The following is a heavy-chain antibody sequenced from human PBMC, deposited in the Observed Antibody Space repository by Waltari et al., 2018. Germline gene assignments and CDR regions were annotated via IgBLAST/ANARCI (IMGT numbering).Heavy chain of an antibody. CDR2: IGGTHSTI. V-gene: IGHV3-48*02. D-gene: IGHD1-1*01. CDR3: ARDWNWAFDI. Sequence: LVVESGGGLVQPGGSLRLSCAASGFPFNVYSLNWVRQAPGKGLEWVSNIGGTHSTIHYAESVKGRFTISRDNAKNSVYLQMNSLRDEDTAVYYCARDWNWAFDIWGQGTMVSVSS. J-gene: IGHJ3*02. CDR1: GFPFNVYS.